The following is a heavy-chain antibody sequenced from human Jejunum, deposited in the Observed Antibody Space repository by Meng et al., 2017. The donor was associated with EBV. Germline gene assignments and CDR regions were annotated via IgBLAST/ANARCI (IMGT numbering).Heavy chain of an antibody. Sequence: VQLQGPGPGLVRPSETLSLTCTVSGGSVSTASYYWSWIRQSPGKGLEWIGYIYYSGNTNYNPSLKSRATITVDTSKNQFSLELSSVTAADTAVYYCARVVDYYERSGYPDFWGQGTLVTVSS. D-gene: IGHD3-22*01. CDR2: IYYSGNT. CDR1: GGSVSTASYY. J-gene: IGHJ4*02. V-gene: IGHV4-61*01. CDR3: ARVVDYYERSGYPDF.